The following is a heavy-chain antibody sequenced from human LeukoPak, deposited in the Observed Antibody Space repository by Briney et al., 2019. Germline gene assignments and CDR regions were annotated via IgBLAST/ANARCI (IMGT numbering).Heavy chain of an antibody. V-gene: IGHV3-7*05. J-gene: IGHJ5*02. CDR2: IKQDGSDE. Sequence: GGSLRLSCAASGFTFGNYWMGWVRQAPGKGLEWLAIIKQDGSDEYYVDSVKGRFTISRDNTKRALFLQMNSLRSEDTAIYYCARTILAPWGQGTLVIVSS. D-gene: IGHD3-3*01. CDR1: GFTFGNYW. CDR3: ARTILAP.